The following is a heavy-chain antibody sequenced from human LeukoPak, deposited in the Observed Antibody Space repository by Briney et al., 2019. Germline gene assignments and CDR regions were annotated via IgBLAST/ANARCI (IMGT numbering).Heavy chain of an antibody. CDR2: ISSSSSYI. D-gene: IGHD3-10*01. J-gene: IGHJ4*02. Sequence: PGGSLRLSCAASGFTFSSYSMNWVRQAPGKGLEWVSSISSSSSYIYYADSVKGRFTISRDNAKNSLYLQMNSLRAEDTAVYYCAKVYYYGSGSYYNGVRSYYFDYWGQGTLVTVSS. V-gene: IGHV3-21*01. CDR3: AKVYYYGSGSYYNGVRSYYFDY. CDR1: GFTFSSYS.